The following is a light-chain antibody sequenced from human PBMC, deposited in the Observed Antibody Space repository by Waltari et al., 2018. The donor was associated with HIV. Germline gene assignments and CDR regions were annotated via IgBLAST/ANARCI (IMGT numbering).Light chain of an antibody. J-gene: IGLJ2*01. CDR1: TSNIGSNT. CDR2: STN. V-gene: IGLV1-44*01. CDR3: ATWDDSLNGLV. Sequence: QSVLTQPPSASGTPGQRVTISCSGSTSNIGSNTVNWYQQLPGTPPKLLIYSTNQRPSGVLDRFSGSKSGTSASLAISGLQSEDEADYYCATWDDSLNGLVFGGGTKLTVL.